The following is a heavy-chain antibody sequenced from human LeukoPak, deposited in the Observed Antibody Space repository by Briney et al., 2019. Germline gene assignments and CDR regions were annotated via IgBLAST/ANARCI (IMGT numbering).Heavy chain of an antibody. J-gene: IGHJ4*02. V-gene: IGHV4-4*07. CDR3: TRGQWLDVWDF. CDR1: GTSLSNSY. D-gene: IGHD6-19*01. CDR2: IQNRGST. Sequence: NPSETLSLTCSVSGTSLSNSYWSWIRQPARKGLEWIGHIQNRGSTIYNPSLGSRVTMSLDTPKNQFSLKLSSVTAADTAVYYCTRGQWLDVWDFWGQGTLVTVSS.